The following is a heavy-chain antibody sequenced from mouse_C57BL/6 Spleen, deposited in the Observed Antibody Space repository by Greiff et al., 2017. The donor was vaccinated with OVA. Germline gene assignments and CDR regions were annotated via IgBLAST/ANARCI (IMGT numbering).Heavy chain of an antibody. D-gene: IGHD1-1*01. Sequence: QVQLQQSGAELARPGASVKLSCKASGYTFTSYGISWVKQRTGQGLEWIGEIYPRSGNTYYNVKFKGKATLTADKSSSTAYMELRSLTSEDSAVYFCARRGDYYGSSMTYWYFDVWGTGTTVTVSS. CDR2: IYPRSGNT. CDR3: ARRGDYYGSSMTYWYFDV. V-gene: IGHV1-81*01. J-gene: IGHJ1*03. CDR1: GYTFTSYG.